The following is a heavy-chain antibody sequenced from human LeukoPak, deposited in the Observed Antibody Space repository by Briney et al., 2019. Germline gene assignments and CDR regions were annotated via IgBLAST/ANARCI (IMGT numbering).Heavy chain of an antibody. CDR2: IKQGGSEK. CDR1: GFTFSSYW. V-gene: IGHV3-7*03. Sequence: GGSLRLSCAASGFTFSSYWMSWIRQAPGKGLEWVVNIKQGGSEKYYVDSVKGRFTISRDNAKNSLYLQMNSLRAEDTAVYYCARWPGYCSGGSCYRGGDYWGQGTLVTVSS. CDR3: ARWPGYCSGGSCYRGGDY. D-gene: IGHD2-15*01. J-gene: IGHJ4*02.